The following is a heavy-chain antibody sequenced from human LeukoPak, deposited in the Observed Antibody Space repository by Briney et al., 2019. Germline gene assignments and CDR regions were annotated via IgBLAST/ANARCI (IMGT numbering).Heavy chain of an antibody. D-gene: IGHD6-13*01. V-gene: IGHV1-2*02. CDR1: GYTFTGYY. CDR2: INPNSGGT. J-gene: IGHJ3*02. Sequence: VASVKVSCKASGYTFTGYYMLWVRQAPGQGLEWMGWINPNSGGTNYAQKFQGRVTMTRDTSISTAYMELSRLRSDDTAVYYCARAWWDSSSWYSFDIWGQGTMVTVSS. CDR3: ARAWWDSSSWYSFDI.